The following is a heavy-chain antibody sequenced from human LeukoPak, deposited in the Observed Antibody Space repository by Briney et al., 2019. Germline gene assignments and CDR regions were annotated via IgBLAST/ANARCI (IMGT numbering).Heavy chain of an antibody. CDR1: GDTFSSYG. CDR3: ARHYGGLDDY. Sequence: ASVKVSCKTSGDTFSSYGISWVRQAPGQGLEWMGRIIPIVGSTNYAEKLQGRVTITADKSTSTVYVELSSLRSEDTAVYYCARHYGGLDDYWGQGTLIIVSS. V-gene: IGHV1-69*04. J-gene: IGHJ4*02. D-gene: IGHD4-23*01. CDR2: IIPIVGST.